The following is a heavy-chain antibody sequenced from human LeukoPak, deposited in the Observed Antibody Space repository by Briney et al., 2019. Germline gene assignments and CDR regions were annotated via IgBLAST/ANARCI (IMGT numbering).Heavy chain of an antibody. CDR3: AREGNYDILTGYYTSHFDY. Sequence: GGSLRLSCAASGFTFSDYYMSWIRQAPGKGLEWVSYISSSSSYTNYADSVKGRFTISRDNAKNSLYLQMNSLRAEDTAVYYCAREGNYDILTGYYTSHFDYWGQGTPVTVSS. J-gene: IGHJ4*02. D-gene: IGHD3-9*01. CDR1: GFTFSDYY. V-gene: IGHV3-11*06. CDR2: ISSSSSYT.